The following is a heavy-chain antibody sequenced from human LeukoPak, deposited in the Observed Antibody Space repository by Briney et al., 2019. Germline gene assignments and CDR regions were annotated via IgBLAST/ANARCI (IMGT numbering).Heavy chain of an antibody. J-gene: IGHJ4*02. CDR3: ARESQYYYDSSGYNDY. D-gene: IGHD3-22*01. V-gene: IGHV4-39*02. CDR2: IYYSGNT. CDR1: GDSISSSNSY. Sequence: SETLSLTCTVSGDSISSSNSYWGWIRQPPGKGLEWIGSIYYSGNTYYNASLKSRVTISVDTSKNQFSLKLTSVTAADTAVYYCARESQYYYDSSGYNDYWGRGTLVTVSS.